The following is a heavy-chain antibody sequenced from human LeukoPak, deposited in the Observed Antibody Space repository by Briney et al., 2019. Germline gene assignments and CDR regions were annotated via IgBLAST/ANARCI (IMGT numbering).Heavy chain of an antibody. CDR2: IIPIFGTA. CDR3: ARGKDTAMVIPYNWFDP. V-gene: IGHV1-69*01. J-gene: IGHJ5*02. CDR1: GGTFSSYA. Sequence: ASVKVSCKASGGTFSSYAISWVRQAPGQGLEWMGGIIPIFGTANYAQKFQGRVTITADESTSTAYMELSSLRSEDTAVYYCARGKDTAMVIPYNWFDPWGQGTLVAVSS. D-gene: IGHD5-18*01.